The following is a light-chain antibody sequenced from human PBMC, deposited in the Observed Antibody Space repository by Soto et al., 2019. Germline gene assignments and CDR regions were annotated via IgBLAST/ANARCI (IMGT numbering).Light chain of an antibody. J-gene: IGLJ2*01. CDR2: GVT. CDR1: SSDVGGYHY. CDR3: CSYAGSYTLL. V-gene: IGLV2-11*01. Sequence: QSVLTQPRSVSGSPGQSVTISCTGTSSDVGGYHYVSWYQQHPGKTPKLMIYGVTERPSGVPDRFSGSKSGNSASLTISGLQAEDEADYYCCSYAGSYTLLFGGGTKLTVL.